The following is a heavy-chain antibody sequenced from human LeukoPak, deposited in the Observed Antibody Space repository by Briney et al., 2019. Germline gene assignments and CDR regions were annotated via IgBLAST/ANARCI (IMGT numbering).Heavy chain of an antibody. Sequence: PSETLSPTCTVSGGSISSYYWSWIRQPAGKGLEWIGRIYTSGSTNYNPSLKSRVAMSVDTSKNQFSLKLSSVTAADTAVYYCARVVTIFVDAFDIWGQGTMVTVSS. J-gene: IGHJ3*02. CDR3: ARVVTIFVDAFDI. CDR2: IYTSGST. D-gene: IGHD3-9*01. V-gene: IGHV4-4*07. CDR1: GGSISSYY.